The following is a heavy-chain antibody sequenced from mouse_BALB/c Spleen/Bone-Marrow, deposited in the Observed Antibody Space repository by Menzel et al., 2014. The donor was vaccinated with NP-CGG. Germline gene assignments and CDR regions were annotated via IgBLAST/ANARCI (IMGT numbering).Heavy chain of an antibody. D-gene: IGHD2-4*01. V-gene: IGHV4-1*02. CDR2: INPDSSTI. Sequence: EVKLMESGGGLVQPGGSLKLSCAASGFDFSRYWMSWVRQAPGKGLEWIGEINPDSSTINYTPSLKDKFIISRDNAKNTLYLQRSKVRSEDTALYYCARGYYDCLAWFAYWGQGTLVTVSA. J-gene: IGHJ3*01. CDR1: GFDFSRYW. CDR3: ARGYYDCLAWFAY.